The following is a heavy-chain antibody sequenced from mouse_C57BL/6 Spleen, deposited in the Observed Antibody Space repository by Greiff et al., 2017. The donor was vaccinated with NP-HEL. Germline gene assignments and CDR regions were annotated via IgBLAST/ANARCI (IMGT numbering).Heavy chain of an antibody. D-gene: IGHD1-1*01. J-gene: IGHJ2*01. CDR1: GYTFTSYG. Sequence: QVQLKESGAELARPGASVKLSCKASGYTFTSYGISWVKQRTGQGLEWIGEIYPRSGNTYYNEKFKGKATLTADNSSSTAYMELRSLTSEDSAVYFCSEITTVVDGYWGQGTTLTVSS. CDR2: IYPRSGNT. CDR3: SEITTVVDGY. V-gene: IGHV1-81*01.